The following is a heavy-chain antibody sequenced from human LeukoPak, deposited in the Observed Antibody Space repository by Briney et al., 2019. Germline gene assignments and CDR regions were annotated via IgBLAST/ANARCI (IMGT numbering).Heavy chain of an antibody. CDR2: ISYDGNTK. D-gene: IGHD3-22*01. Sequence: GRSLRLSCLGSGFTFRNYPMYWVRQAPGKGLEWMAVISYDGNTKYYADSVKGRFTLSRVNSKNTVYLQVDSLRSEDTAVYFCATSRITMIGDYMDFWGRGTVVTVSS. V-gene: IGHV3-30*04. J-gene: IGHJ6*03. CDR3: ATSRITMIGDYMDF. CDR1: GFTFRNYP.